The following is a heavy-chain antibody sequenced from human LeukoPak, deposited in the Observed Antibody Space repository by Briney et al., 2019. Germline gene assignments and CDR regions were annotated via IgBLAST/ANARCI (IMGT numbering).Heavy chain of an antibody. CDR2: ISGSGGST. Sequence: PGGSLRLSCAAYGFTFSNYAMSWVRQAPGKGLEWVSAISGSGGSTYYADSVKGRFTISRDNSKNTLYLQMNSLRAEDTAVYYCAKDKAMVRGVIRPHDYWGQGTLVTVSS. D-gene: IGHD3-10*01. J-gene: IGHJ4*02. CDR1: GFTFSNYA. V-gene: IGHV3-23*01. CDR3: AKDKAMVRGVIRPHDY.